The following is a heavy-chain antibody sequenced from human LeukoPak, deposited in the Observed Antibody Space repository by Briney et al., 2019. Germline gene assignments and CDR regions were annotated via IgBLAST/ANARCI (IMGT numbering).Heavy chain of an antibody. CDR1: VYTFTGYY. V-gene: IGHV1-2*02. Sequence: ASVKVSCKASVYTFTGYYMRWVRQAPGQGLEWMGWINPNSGGTNHAQKFQGRVTMTRDTSISTAYMELSRLRSDDTAVYYCARGNEVVVPAAAPGGWFDPWGQGTLVTVSS. CDR2: INPNSGGT. D-gene: IGHD2-2*01. CDR3: ARGNEVVVPAAAPGGWFDP. J-gene: IGHJ5*02.